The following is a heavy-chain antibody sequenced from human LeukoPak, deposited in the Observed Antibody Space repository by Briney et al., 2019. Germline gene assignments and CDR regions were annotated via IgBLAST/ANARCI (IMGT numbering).Heavy chain of an antibody. CDR1: GYTFTSYG. CDR3: ARDQLWFGELLYLFDY. CDR2: ISAYNGNT. V-gene: IGHV1-18*04. J-gene: IGHJ4*02. D-gene: IGHD3-10*01. Sequence: GASVKVSCKASGYTFTSYGISWVRQAPGQGLEWMGWISAYNGNTNYAQKLQGRVTMTTDTSTSTAYMELRSLRSDDTAVYYCARDQLWFGELLYLFDYWGQGTLVTVSS.